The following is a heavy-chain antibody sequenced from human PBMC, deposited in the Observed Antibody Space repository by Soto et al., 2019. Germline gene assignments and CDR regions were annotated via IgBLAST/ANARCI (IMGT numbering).Heavy chain of an antibody. CDR2: IIPIFGTV. V-gene: IGHV1-69*12. Sequence: QVQLVQSGAEVKKPGSSVKVSCKASGGTFSNYPISWVRQAPGQGLEWMGGIIPIFGTVNYAQKFQVRVTIPADESTSTAYMELSSLRSEDTAVYYCARGNHRWLQLWYFDLWGRCTLVTVSS. CDR3: ARGNHRWLQLWYFDL. J-gene: IGHJ2*01. CDR1: GGTFSNYP. D-gene: IGHD5-12*01.